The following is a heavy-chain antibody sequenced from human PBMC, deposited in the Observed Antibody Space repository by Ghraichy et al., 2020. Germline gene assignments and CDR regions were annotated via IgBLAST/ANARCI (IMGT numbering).Heavy chain of an antibody. V-gene: IGHV3-11*06. CDR1: GFTFSDYY. Sequence: GESLNISCAASGFTFSDYYMSWIRQAPGKGLEWVSYISSSSSYTNYADSVKGRFTISRDNAKNSLYLQMNSLRAEDTAVYYCAREGDYGGNSGFLDYWGQGTLVTVSS. J-gene: IGHJ4*02. D-gene: IGHD4-23*01. CDR2: ISSSSSYT. CDR3: AREGDYGGNSGFLDY.